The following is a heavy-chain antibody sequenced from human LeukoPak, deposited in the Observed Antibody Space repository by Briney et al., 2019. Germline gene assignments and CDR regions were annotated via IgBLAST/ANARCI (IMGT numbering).Heavy chain of an antibody. D-gene: IGHD3-16*01. CDR1: GGSISSYY. CDR3: ARDLHWGSHFDP. V-gene: IGHV4-4*07. CDR2: IYTSGST. Sequence: SETLSLTCTVSGGSISSYYWSWIRQPAGKGLEWIGRIYTSGSTNYSPSLKSRVTMSVDTSKNQFSLKLSSVTAADTAVYYCARDLHWGSHFDPWGQGTLVTVSS. J-gene: IGHJ5*02.